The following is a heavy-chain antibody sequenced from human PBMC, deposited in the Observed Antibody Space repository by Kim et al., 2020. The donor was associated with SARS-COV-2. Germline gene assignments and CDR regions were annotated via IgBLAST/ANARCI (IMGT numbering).Heavy chain of an antibody. V-gene: IGHV4-34*01. D-gene: IGHD1-1*01. CDR1: GGSFSGYY. Sequence: SETLSLTCAVYGGSFSGYYWSWIRQPPGKGLEWIGEINHSGSTNYNPSLKSRVTISVDTSKNQFSLKLSSVTAADTAVYYCARDRIVGTLYGMDVWGQGTTVTVSS. CDR3: ARDRIVGTLYGMDV. J-gene: IGHJ6*02. CDR2: INHSGST.